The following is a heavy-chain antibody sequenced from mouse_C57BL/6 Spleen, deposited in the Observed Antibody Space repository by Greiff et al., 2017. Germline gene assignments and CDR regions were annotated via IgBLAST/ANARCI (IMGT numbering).Heavy chain of an antibody. D-gene: IGHD2-12*01. CDR2: INPSSGYT. Sequence: VKLMESGAELARPGASVKMSCKASGYTFTSYTMHWVKQRPGQGLEWIGYINPSSGYTKYNQKFKDKATLTADKSSSTAYMQLSSLTSEDSAVYYCARDYYSRYAMDYWGQGTSVTVSS. CDR3: ARDYYSRYAMDY. J-gene: IGHJ4*01. V-gene: IGHV1-4*01. CDR1: GYTFTSYT.